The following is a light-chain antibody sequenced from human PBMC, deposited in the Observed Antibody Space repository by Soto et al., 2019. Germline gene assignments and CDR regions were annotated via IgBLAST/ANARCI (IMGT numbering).Light chain of an antibody. Sequence: SQSVGSTYLAWYQQRPGQAHRLLLYGVSHRATGIQDRFSGSGSGTDFTLTISRLEPEDFAVYYCQQYGTSPFTVGGGTKVDI. V-gene: IGKV3-20*01. CDR3: QQYGTSPFT. J-gene: IGKJ4*01. CDR2: GVS. CDR1: QSVGSTY.